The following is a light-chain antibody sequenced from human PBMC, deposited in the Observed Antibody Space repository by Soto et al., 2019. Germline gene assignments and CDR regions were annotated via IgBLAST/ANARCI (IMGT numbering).Light chain of an antibody. J-gene: IGKJ1*01. CDR2: AAS. CDR3: QQYGSSWT. V-gene: IGKV3-20*01. Sequence: EIVLTQSPGTLSLSPGERATLSCRASQSVSSSDLAWLQQKPGQSPRLLIYAASKRAAGVPDRFSGSGSGTDFTLTISRLEPEDFAVFYCQQYGSSWTFGQGTKVEIK. CDR1: QSVSSSD.